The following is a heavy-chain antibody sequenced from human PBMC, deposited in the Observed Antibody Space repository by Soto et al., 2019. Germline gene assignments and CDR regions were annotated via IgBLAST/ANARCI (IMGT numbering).Heavy chain of an antibody. Sequence: EVQLVKSGGGLVKPGGSLRLSCAASGFTFSSYSMNWVRQAPGKGLEWVSPISSSSSYIYYADSVKGRFTISRDNAKNSLYLQMNSLRAEDTAVYYCARGRGYDSSGWYSNWFDPWGQGTLVTVSS. CDR2: ISSSSSYI. CDR3: ARGRGYDSSGWYSNWFDP. V-gene: IGHV3-21*01. D-gene: IGHD6-19*01. J-gene: IGHJ5*02. CDR1: GFTFSSYS.